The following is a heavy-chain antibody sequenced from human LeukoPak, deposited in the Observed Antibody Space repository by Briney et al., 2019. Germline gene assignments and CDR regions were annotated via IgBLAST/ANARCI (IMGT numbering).Heavy chain of an antibody. Sequence: GGSLRLSCAASGFTFSGYWMHWVRQAPGKGLVGVSRINSDGRSTNYADSVKGRFTISRDNAKNTLYLQMNSLRAKDTAVYYCARDPGLGGAFDIWGQGTMATVSS. CDR1: GFTFSGYW. J-gene: IGHJ3*02. V-gene: IGHV3-74*01. D-gene: IGHD1-26*01. CDR2: INSDGRST. CDR3: ARDPGLGGAFDI.